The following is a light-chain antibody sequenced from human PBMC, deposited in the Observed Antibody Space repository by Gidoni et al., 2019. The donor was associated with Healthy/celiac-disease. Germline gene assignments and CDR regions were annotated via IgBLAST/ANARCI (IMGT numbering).Light chain of an antibody. V-gene: IGKV3-20*01. CDR1: QSVSSSY. Sequence: EIVLTQSPGTLSLSPGERATLSCRASQSVSSSYLAWYQQKPGQAPRPLIYGASSRATGIPDRFSGSGSGTDFTRTISRLEPEDFAVYYCQQYGSSPPWTFGQGTKVEIK. J-gene: IGKJ1*01. CDR2: GAS. CDR3: QQYGSSPPWT.